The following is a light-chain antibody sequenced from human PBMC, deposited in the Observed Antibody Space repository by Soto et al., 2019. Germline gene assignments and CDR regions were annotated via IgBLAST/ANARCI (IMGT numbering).Light chain of an antibody. CDR2: DVN. Sequence: QSALTQPRSVSGSPGQSVTISCTGTSSDVGGYNYVSWYQQHPGKAPKLMIYDVNKRPSGVPDRFSGSKSGNTASLTISGLQAEDEADYYCCSYAGSYTYVFGTGTKPTVL. CDR3: CSYAGSYTYV. V-gene: IGLV2-11*01. J-gene: IGLJ1*01. CDR1: SSDVGGYNY.